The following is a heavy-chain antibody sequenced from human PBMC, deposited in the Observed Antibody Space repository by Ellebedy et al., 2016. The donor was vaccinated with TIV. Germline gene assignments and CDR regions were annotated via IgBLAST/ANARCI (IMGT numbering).Heavy chain of an antibody. Sequence: GSLRLXXTVSGGSISTGYFWGWIRQPPGKGLEYIGIISYSGTTYYNPSLKSRVTISVDTSKNQFSLKLSSMTAADTAVYYCARHGSAAAGRVPDSWGQGTLVTVSS. CDR1: GGSISTGYF. D-gene: IGHD6-13*01. J-gene: IGHJ4*02. CDR2: ISYSGTT. V-gene: IGHV4-39*01. CDR3: ARHGSAAAGRVPDS.